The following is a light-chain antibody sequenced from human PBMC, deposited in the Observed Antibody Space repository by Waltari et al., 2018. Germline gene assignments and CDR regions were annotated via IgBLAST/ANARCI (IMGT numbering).Light chain of an antibody. J-gene: IGKJ2*01. CDR3: QQYNSDAGT. Sequence: DIQMTQSPSTLPASVGDRVTITCRASQSISSWLAWYQQKPGKAPNLLIYKASRLESGVPSRFSGSGSGTEFTLTISSLQPDDFSTYYCQQYNSDAGTFGQGTKLEIK. CDR2: KAS. V-gene: IGKV1-5*03. CDR1: QSISSW.